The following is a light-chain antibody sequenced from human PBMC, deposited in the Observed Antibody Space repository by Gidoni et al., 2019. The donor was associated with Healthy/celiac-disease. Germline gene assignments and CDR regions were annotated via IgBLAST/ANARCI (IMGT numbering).Light chain of an antibody. V-gene: IGLV2-8*01. Sequence: QSALTQPPSASGSPGQSVTISCTGTSRDVGGYNYVYWYQPHPGQAPKLMIYEVSKRPSGVPDRFSGSKSGNTASLTVSGLQAEDESYYYCRSYAVSNTFYVFGTGPKVTVL. CDR3: RSYAVSNTFYV. CDR1: SRDVGGYNY. J-gene: IGLJ1*01. CDR2: EVS.